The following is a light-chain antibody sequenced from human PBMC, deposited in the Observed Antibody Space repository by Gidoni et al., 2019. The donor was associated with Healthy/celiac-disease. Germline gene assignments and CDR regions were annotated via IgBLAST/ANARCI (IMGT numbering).Light chain of an antibody. CDR2: DVS. J-gene: IGLJ3*02. CDR1: SSDIGGYNY. V-gene: IGLV2-14*03. Sequence: QSALTKPDSVSGSPGQSITISCTGTSSDIGGYNYVSWYQQYPGKAPKLMIYDVSNRPSGVSNRFSGSKSGNTSSLTISVLQAEDEADYYCSSYTSSSTWVFGGGTKLTVL. CDR3: SSYTSSSTWV.